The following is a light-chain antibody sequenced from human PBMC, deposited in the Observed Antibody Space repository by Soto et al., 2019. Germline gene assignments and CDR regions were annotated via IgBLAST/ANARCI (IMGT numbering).Light chain of an antibody. CDR3: QQYGSSPTWT. V-gene: IGKV1-39*01. CDR2: AAS. J-gene: IGKJ1*01. Sequence: DIQMTQSPSSLSASVGDRVTITCRASQSISSYLNWYQQKPGKAPKLLIYAASSLQSGVPSRFSGSGSGTDFTLTISRLEPEDSAVYYCQQYGSSPTWTFGQGTKVDI. CDR1: QSISSY.